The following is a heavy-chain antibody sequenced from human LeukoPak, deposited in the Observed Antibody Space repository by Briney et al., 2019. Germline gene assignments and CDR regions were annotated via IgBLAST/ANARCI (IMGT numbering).Heavy chain of an antibody. CDR2: INPNSGGT. Sequence: ASVKVSCKASGYTFSGYYMHWVRQAPGQGLEWMGWINPNSGGTNYAQKFQGRVTMTRDTSICTAYMELSRLRSDDTAVYYCARGAVTIPVYFDYWGQGTLVTVSS. J-gene: IGHJ4*02. D-gene: IGHD4-17*01. V-gene: IGHV1-2*02. CDR1: GYTFSGYY. CDR3: ARGAVTIPVYFDY.